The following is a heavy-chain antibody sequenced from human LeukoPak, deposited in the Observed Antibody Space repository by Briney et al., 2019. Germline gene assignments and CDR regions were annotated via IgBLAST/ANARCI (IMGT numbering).Heavy chain of an antibody. V-gene: IGHV3-21*01. CDR1: GFTFSSYN. D-gene: IGHD6-13*01. Sequence: PGGSLRLSCAASGFTFSSYNMNWVRQAPGKGLEWVSSISSGSSYIYYADSVKGRFTISRDNAKNSLYLQMNSLRAEDTAVYYCARGQQLFYWGQGTLVTVSS. CDR3: ARGQQLFY. J-gene: IGHJ4*02. CDR2: ISSGSSYI.